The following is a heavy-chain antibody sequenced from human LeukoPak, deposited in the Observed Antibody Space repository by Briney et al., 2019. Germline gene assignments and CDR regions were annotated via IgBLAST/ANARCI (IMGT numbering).Heavy chain of an antibody. CDR1: GGSFSGYY. J-gene: IGHJ4*02. V-gene: IGHV4-34*01. D-gene: IGHD1-20*01. CDR2: INHSGST. Sequence: PSETLSLTCAVYGGSFSGYYWSWIRQPPGKGLEWIGEINHSGSTNYNPSLKSRVTISVDTSKNQFSLKLSSVTAADTAVYYCARDYLQYNWNDGDYWGQGTLVTVSS. CDR3: ARDYLQYNWNDGDY.